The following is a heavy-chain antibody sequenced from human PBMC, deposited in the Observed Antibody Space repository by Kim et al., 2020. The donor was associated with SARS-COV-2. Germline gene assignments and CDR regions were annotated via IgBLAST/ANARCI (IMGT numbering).Heavy chain of an antibody. V-gene: IGHV3-23*01. J-gene: IGHJ6*02. Sequence: VKGGFTISRDNSKNPLYLQMNSLRAEDTAVYYCAKLAMVRGVYYYYGMDVWGQGTTVTVSS. CDR3: AKLAMVRGVYYYYGMDV. D-gene: IGHD3-10*01.